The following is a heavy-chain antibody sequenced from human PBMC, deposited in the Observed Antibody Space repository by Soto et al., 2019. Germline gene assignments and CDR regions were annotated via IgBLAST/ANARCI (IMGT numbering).Heavy chain of an antibody. Sequence: EVQLLESGGGLVQPGGSLRLSCAASGFTFSSYAMWWVRQAPGKGLECVSAISGGGETTYYADSVKGRFTISRDNSKNTLYMQMNSLRYEDTAVYYCAFNSGSGSYYFDYWGQGTLVTVSS. CDR1: GFTFSSYA. CDR3: AFNSGSGSYYFDY. J-gene: IGHJ4*02. V-gene: IGHV3-23*01. D-gene: IGHD3-10*01. CDR2: ISGGGETT.